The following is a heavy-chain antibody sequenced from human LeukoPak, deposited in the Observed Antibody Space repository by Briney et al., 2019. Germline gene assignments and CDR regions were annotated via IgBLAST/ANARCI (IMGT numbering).Heavy chain of an antibody. D-gene: IGHD6-13*01. V-gene: IGHV4-34*01. J-gene: IGHJ5*02. CDR3: ARRVREFAIIAAAGKSWFDP. CDR1: GGSFSGYY. Sequence: SETLSLTCAVYGGSFSGYYWSWIRQPPRKGLEWIGEINHSGSTNYNPSLKSRVTISVDTSKNQFSLKLSSVTAADTAVYYCARRVREFAIIAAAGKSWFDPWGQGTLVTVSS. CDR2: INHSGST.